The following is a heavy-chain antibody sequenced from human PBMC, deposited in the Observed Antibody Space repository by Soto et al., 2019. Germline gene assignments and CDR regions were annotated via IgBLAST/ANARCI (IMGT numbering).Heavy chain of an antibody. V-gene: IGHV5-51*01. CDR2: IFPGDSDT. J-gene: IGHJ4*02. D-gene: IGHD3-16*01. CDR1: GYTFTNYW. Sequence: PGESLKISCKALGYTFTNYWIGWVRQTPGKGLEWMGIIFPGDSDTRYNPSFEGQVTVSADESISTAYLQWNTLKASDTAMYYCVRPNFGALTHFDFWGQGTRGTVSS. CDR3: VRPNFGALTHFDF.